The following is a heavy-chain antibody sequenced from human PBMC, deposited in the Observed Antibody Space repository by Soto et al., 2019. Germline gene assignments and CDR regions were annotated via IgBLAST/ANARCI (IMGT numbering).Heavy chain of an antibody. V-gene: IGHV3-30*18. CDR3: AKDQSLEWFEKLSPGMDV. J-gene: IGHJ6*02. Sequence: QVQLVESGGGAVQPGTSLILSCAASGFRFTNYGLHWVRQAPGKGLEWVARISYDGSKKYYGDSVKGRFTISRDNPKNTLCLRMSSLKADDTAVYYCAKDQSLEWFEKLSPGMDVWGQGTTVTVSS. CDR2: ISYDGSKK. CDR1: GFRFTNYG. D-gene: IGHD3-10*01.